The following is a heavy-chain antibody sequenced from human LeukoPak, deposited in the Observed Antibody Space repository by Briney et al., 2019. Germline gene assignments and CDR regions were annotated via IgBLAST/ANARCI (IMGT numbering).Heavy chain of an antibody. D-gene: IGHD3-3*01. CDR3: ARAGASTIFGVSKPYYFDY. CDR1: GYTFTSYG. V-gene: IGHV1-18*01. J-gene: IGHJ4*02. Sequence: WASVKVSCKASGYTFTSYGISWVRQAPGQGLERMGWISAYNGNTNYAQKLQGRVTMTTDTSTSTAYMELRSLRSDDTAVYYCARAGASTIFGVSKPYYFDYWGQGTLVTVSS. CDR2: ISAYNGNT.